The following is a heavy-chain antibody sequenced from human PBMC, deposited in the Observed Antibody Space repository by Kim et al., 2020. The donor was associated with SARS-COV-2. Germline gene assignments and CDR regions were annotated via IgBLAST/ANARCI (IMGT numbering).Heavy chain of an antibody. CDR3: ARHRTWQWLVPDY. J-gene: IGHJ4*02. Sequence: SPSFQGQVTISADKSISTAYLQWSSLKASDTAMYYCARHRTWQWLVPDYWGQGTLVTVSS. D-gene: IGHD6-19*01. V-gene: IGHV5-51*01.